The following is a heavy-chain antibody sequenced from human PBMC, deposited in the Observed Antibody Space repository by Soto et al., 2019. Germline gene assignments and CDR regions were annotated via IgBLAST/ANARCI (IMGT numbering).Heavy chain of an antibody. CDR3: ASGASRWYPYFFDS. J-gene: IGHJ4*02. CDR1: EGTFNSYA. V-gene: IGHV1-69*01. CDR2: IIPYYNTL. Sequence: QAQVVQSGAEVRKPGSSVKLSCKASEGTFNSYAIAWVRQAPGQGLEWMGVIIPYYNTLNYAQKFRDRVTITADDSTNSVYMELSSLRSDDTAVYFCASGASRWYPYFFDSWAQGTLVTVSS. D-gene: IGHD6-13*01.